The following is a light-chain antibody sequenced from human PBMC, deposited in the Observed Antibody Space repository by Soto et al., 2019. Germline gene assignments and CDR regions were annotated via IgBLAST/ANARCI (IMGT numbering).Light chain of an antibody. J-gene: IGLJ2*01. Sequence: QSVLTQPPSVSGAPGQRVTISCTGSSSNIGAGYDVHWYQQVPGTAPKLLIYGNTNRPSGVPDRFSASKSGTSASLAITGLQPEDEADYYCQSYESSLSGWIFGGGTKLTVL. CDR1: SSNIGAGYD. CDR2: GNT. V-gene: IGLV1-40*01. CDR3: QSYESSLSGWI.